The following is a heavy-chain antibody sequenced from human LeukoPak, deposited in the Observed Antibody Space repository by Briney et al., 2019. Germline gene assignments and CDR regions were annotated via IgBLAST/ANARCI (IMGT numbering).Heavy chain of an antibody. CDR1: GGSISSGDYY. CDR2: IYYSGST. Sequence: SQTLSLTCTVSGGSISSGDYYWSWIRQPPGKGLEWIGYIYYSGSTYYNPSLKSRVTISVDTSKNQFSLKLSSVTSADTAVYYCARGSGSYYFDYWGQGTLVTVSS. V-gene: IGHV4-30-4*08. D-gene: IGHD3-10*01. J-gene: IGHJ4*02. CDR3: ARGSGSYYFDY.